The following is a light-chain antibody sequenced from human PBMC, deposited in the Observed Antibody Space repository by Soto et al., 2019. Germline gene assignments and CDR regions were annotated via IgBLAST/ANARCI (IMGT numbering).Light chain of an antibody. Sequence: EIVLPQSPGPLSLSPGESTTLSCRASQSVGSSYLAWYQHKPGQAPRLLIYGATGRATGIPDRFSGSGSGTDFTLTISSLEPEDFAVDVCQQYNSLIPFGQGTRLEI. V-gene: IGKV3-20*01. CDR3: QQYNSLIP. J-gene: IGKJ5*01. CDR2: GAT. CDR1: QSVGSSY.